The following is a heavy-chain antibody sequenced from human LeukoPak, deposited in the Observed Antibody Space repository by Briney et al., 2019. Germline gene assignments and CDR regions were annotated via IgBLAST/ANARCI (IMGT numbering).Heavy chain of an antibody. Sequence: GGSLRLSCAASGFTFNDYVIHWVRQAPGKGLAWVTFIRCGGTYKHYADSVKGRFTISRNTSRNALYLQMNSLRAEDTAVYYCARVSQITIFGVVITPFDYWGQGTLVTVSS. D-gene: IGHD3-3*01. CDR1: GFTFNDYV. CDR3: ARVSQITIFGVVITPFDY. CDR2: IRCGGTYK. V-gene: IGHV3-30*02. J-gene: IGHJ4*02.